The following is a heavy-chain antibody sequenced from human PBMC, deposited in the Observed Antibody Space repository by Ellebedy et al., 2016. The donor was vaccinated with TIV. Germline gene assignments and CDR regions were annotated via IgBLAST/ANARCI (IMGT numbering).Heavy chain of an antibody. CDR3: AKALLRTGPPADFDI. D-gene: IGHD1-14*01. J-gene: IGHJ3*02. CDR1: GGSSTKYY. CDR2: IYHSGIT. V-gene: IGHV4-59*12. Sequence: MPSETLSLTCTVSGGSSTKYYWSWIRKPPGQGLEWIGYIYHSGITNYRPSLKSRVTLSADASKNPFSLKLSSVTAADTAVYYCAKALLRTGPPADFDIWGQGAMVVVSS.